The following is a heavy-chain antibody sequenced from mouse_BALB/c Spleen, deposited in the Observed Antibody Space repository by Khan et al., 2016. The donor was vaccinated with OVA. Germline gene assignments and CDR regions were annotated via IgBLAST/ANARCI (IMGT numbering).Heavy chain of an antibody. D-gene: IGHD2-3*01. Sequence: QIQLVQSGPELKKPGETVKISCKASGYTFTNFGMTWVKQAPGKGLKWMGWISTYTGEPTYADEFKGRFAFSLETSASTAYLQINTLKNEDTAIYFCTRRGWLPLYGMDCWGQGTSVTVSS. CDR1: GYTFTNFG. V-gene: IGHV9-3-1*01. CDR3: TRRGWLPLYGMDC. J-gene: IGHJ4*01. CDR2: ISTYTGEP.